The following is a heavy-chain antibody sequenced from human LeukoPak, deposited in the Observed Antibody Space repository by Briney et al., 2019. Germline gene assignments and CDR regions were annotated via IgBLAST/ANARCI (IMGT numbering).Heavy chain of an antibody. V-gene: IGHV3-43*01. J-gene: IGHJ6*02. CDR1: GFTFDDYT. CDR2: ISWDGGST. Sequence: GGSLRLSCAASGFTFDDYTMHWVRQAPGKGLEWVSLISWDGGSTYYADSVKGRFTISRDNSKNSLCLQMNSLRTEDTALYYCAKDSGSYSNPYYYYGMDVWGQGTTVTVSS. CDR3: AKDSGSYSNPYYYYGMDV. D-gene: IGHD1-26*01.